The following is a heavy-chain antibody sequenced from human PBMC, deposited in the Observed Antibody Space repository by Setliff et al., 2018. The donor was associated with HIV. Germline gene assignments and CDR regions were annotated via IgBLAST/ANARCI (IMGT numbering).Heavy chain of an antibody. CDR2: LYYCGNT. Sequence: SETLSLTCSVSPYSISSGYYWGWLRQPPGKGLEWIGCLYYCGNTYYNPSLKSRVAMSIDTSKNEVSLRLKSVTAADTAIYYCARDPWLLGASAGGDNWLDPWGQGTLVTVSS. D-gene: IGHD1-26*01. CDR1: PYSISSGYY. J-gene: IGHJ5*02. V-gene: IGHV4-38-2*02. CDR3: ARDPWLLGASAGGDNWLDP.